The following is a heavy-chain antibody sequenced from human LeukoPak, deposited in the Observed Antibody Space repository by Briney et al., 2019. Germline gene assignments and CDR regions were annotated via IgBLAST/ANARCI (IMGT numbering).Heavy chain of an antibody. D-gene: IGHD6-13*01. J-gene: IGHJ5*02. CDR3: ARGSYSSSWYAHWFDP. CDR1: GYTFTGYY. V-gene: IGHV1-2*02. Sequence: ASVKVSCKASGYTFTGYYMHWVRQAPGQGLEWMGWINPNSGGTNYAQKFQGRVTMTRDTSISTAYMELSRLRSDDTAVYYCARGSYSSSWYAHWFDPWGQGTLVTVSS. CDR2: INPNSGGT.